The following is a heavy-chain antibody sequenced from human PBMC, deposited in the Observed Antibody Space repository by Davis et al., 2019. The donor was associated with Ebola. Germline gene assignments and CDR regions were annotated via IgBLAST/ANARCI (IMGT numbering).Heavy chain of an antibody. V-gene: IGHV3-48*02. CDR3: ASEPPYYDFWSGSPLDY. Sequence: GESLKISCAASGFTFSSYSMNWVRQAPGKGLEWVSYISSSSSTIYYADSVKGRFTISRDNAKNSLYLQMNSLRDEDTAVYHCASEPPYYDFWSGSPLDYWGQGTLVTVSS. CDR2: ISSSSSTI. CDR1: GFTFSSYS. J-gene: IGHJ4*02. D-gene: IGHD3-3*01.